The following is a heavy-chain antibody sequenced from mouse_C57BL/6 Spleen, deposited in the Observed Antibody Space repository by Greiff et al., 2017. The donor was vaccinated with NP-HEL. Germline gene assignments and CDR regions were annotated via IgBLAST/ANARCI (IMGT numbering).Heavy chain of an antibody. CDR2: FHPYNDDT. CDR1: GYTFTTYP. J-gene: IGHJ1*03. CDR3: ARRHYYGSSYVHWYFDV. D-gene: IGHD1-1*01. Sequence: VKLMESGAELVKPGASVKMSCKASGYTFTTYPIEWMKQNHGKSLEWIGNFHPYNDDTKYNEKFKGKATLTVEKSSSTVYLELSRLTSDDSAVYYCARRHYYGSSYVHWYFDVWGTGTTVTVSS. V-gene: IGHV1-47*01.